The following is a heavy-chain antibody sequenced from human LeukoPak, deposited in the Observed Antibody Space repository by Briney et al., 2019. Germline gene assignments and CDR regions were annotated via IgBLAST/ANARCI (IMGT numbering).Heavy chain of an antibody. CDR1: GFTVSSYS. J-gene: IGHJ4*02. Sequence: GGSLRLSCAASGFTVSSYSMHWVRQGPAKGLEWVAYISTLSGTIFYADSVKGRFTISRDNAKNTLDLQMSSLRAEDTAVYYCARVDCSGGSCYFDYWGQGTLVTVSS. D-gene: IGHD2-15*01. CDR3: ARVDCSGGSCYFDY. CDR2: ISTLSGTI. V-gene: IGHV3-48*04.